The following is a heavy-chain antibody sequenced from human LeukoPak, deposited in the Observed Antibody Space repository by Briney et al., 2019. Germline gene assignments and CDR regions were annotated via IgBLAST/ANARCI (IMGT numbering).Heavy chain of an antibody. CDR2: TWYDGTNK. J-gene: IGHJ4*02. D-gene: IGHD3-22*01. CDR3: ARAAYDSSGYLTL. CDR1: GFTFSSYG. Sequence: GGSLRLSCAASGFTFSSYGMHWVRQAPGKGLEWVAVTWYDGTNKYYADSVKGRFTISRDNSKNTLFLQMNSLRAEDTAVYYCARAAYDSSGYLTLWGQGTLVTVSP. V-gene: IGHV3-33*01.